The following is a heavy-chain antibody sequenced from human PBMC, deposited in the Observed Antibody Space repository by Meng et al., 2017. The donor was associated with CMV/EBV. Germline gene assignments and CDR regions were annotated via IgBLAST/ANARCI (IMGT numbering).Heavy chain of an antibody. J-gene: IGHJ4*02. V-gene: IGHV3-21*01. CDR1: GFTFSSYS. Sequence: GESLKISCAASGFTFSSYSMNWVRQAPGKGLEWVSSISSSSYIYYADSVKGRFTISRDNAKNSLYLQMNSLRAEDTAVYYCARAPLRNYYDSSAPIDYWGQGTLVTVSS. CDR3: ARAPLRNYYDSSAPIDY. CDR2: ISSSSYI. D-gene: IGHD3-22*01.